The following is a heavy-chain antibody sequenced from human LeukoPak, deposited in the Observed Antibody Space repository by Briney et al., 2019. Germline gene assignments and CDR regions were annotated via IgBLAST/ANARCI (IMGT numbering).Heavy chain of an antibody. D-gene: IGHD2-21*01. V-gene: IGHV1-18*01. Sequence: ASVKVSCEASGYIFINYGINWVRQAPGQGLEWMGWISPYNGNTNYAQKLQGRVTMTTDTSTSTAYMELRSLTSDDTAVYYCATHGTYCGGDCYSYFSGHGTLITVSS. J-gene: IGHJ4*01. CDR3: ATHGTYCGGDCYSYF. CDR2: ISPYNGNT. CDR1: GYIFINYG.